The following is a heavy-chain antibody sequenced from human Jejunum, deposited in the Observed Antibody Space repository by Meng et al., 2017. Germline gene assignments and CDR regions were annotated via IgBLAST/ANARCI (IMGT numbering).Heavy chain of an antibody. V-gene: IGHV4-61*01. J-gene: IGHJ6*02. CDR1: GGSVSSDSYY. CDR3: ASSFGLATKYYYNMDV. D-gene: IGHD3/OR15-3a*01. Sequence: SETLSPTCTVSGGSVSSDSYYWSWIRQSPGKGLEWIGYISYSGSANYNPSLKSRVTMSEDTSKSQFSLKLRSVTAADTAVYYCASSFGLATKYYYNMDVWGQGTTVTVSS. CDR2: ISYSGSA.